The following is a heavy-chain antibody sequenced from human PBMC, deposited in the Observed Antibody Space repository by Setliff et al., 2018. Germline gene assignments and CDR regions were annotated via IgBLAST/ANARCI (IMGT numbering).Heavy chain of an antibody. CDR3: ATDGPVLNGDYIS. J-gene: IGHJ5*02. Sequence: PSETLSLTCAAYGGTFSDYYWTWIRQPPGKGLEWIGEINHRGSTNYNPSLKSRVTISVDKSKNQFSLSLRSVTAADTAVYYCATDGPVLNGDYISWGQGTLVTVSS. CDR2: INHRGST. D-gene: IGHD3-10*01. V-gene: IGHV4-34*01. CDR1: GGTFSDYY.